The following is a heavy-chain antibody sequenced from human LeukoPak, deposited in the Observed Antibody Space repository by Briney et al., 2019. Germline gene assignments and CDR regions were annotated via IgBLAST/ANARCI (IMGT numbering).Heavy chain of an antibody. CDR2: IIPIFGTA. J-gene: IGHJ6*03. D-gene: IGHD3-10*01. Sequence: SVKVSCKASGGTFSSYATSWVRQAPGQGLEWMGRIIPIFGTANYAQKFQGRVTITTDESTSTAYMELSSLRSEDAAVYYCARDRVVRGVINYYYYYMDVWGKGTTVTVSS. CDR3: ARDRVVRGVINYYYYYMDV. CDR1: GGTFSSYA. V-gene: IGHV1-69*05.